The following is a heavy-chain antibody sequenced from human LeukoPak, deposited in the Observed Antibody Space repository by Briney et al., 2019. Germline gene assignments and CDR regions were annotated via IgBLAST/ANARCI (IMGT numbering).Heavy chain of an antibody. V-gene: IGHV4-39*01. CDR1: GDPISSGRYY. D-gene: IGHD3-10*01. Sequence: ASETLSLTCTVSGDPISSGRYYWGWIRQPPGKGLEWIGIIYYSGSTYYDRSLKSRVTISVDTPKNQFSLKLSSVTAADTAVYYCARQGPSEFGSGSYYFDYWGQGTLVTVSS. J-gene: IGHJ4*02. CDR3: ARQGPSEFGSGSYYFDY. CDR2: IYYSGST.